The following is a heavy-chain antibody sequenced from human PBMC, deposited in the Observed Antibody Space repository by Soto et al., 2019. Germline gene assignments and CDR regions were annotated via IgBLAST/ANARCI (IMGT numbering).Heavy chain of an antibody. J-gene: IGHJ4*02. CDR1: GYTFTSYA. CDR3: AGEPNYFDY. Sequence: ASVKVSCKASGYTFTSYAMHWVRQAPGQRLEWMGWINAGNGNTKYAQKLQGRVTMTTDTSTSTAYMELRSLRSDDTAVYYCAGEPNYFDYWGQGTLVTVSS. V-gene: IGHV1-3*01. CDR2: INAGNGNT.